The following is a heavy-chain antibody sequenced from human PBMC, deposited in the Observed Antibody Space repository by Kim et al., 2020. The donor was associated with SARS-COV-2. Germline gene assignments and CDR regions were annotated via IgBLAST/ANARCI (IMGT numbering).Heavy chain of an antibody. CDR2: ISSSSSYI. D-gene: IGHD6-19*01. J-gene: IGHJ4*02. CDR1: GFTFSSYS. Sequence: GGSLRLSCAASGFTFSSYSMNWVRQAPGKGLEWVSSISSSSSYIYYADSVKGRFTISRDNAKNSLYLQMNSLRAEDTAVYYCARGPGIAVAVGRYFDYWGQGTLVTVSS. CDR3: ARGPGIAVAVGRYFDY. V-gene: IGHV3-21*01.